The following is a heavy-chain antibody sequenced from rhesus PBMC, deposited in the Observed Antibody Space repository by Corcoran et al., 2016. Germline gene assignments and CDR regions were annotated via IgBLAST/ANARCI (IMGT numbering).Heavy chain of an antibody. CDR3: ARGTGTTEDY. D-gene: IGHD1-26*01. V-gene: IGHV4-80*01. Sequence: QVQLQESGPGRVKPSETLFQPCTVSGASISSNWWSCNSQAPGKGLEGIGEINGNSGSSSYNPFLKSRVTISRDTSKNQFSLKLSSVTAADTAVYYCARGTGTTEDYWGQGVLVTVSS. J-gene: IGHJ4*01. CDR1: GASISSNW. CDR2: INGNSGSS.